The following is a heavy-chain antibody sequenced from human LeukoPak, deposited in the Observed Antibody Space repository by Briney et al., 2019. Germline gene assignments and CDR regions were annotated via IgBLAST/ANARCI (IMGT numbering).Heavy chain of an antibody. J-gene: IGHJ4*02. V-gene: IGHV3-48*01. D-gene: IGHD5-18*01. CDR3: ATQGGYSYGQEVYFDY. Sequence: GGSLRLSCGASGITFSSYSMNWVRQAPGKGLEWVSYISSSGSTKYYADSVKGRFTISRDNARNSLYLQMNSLRSDDTAVYYCATQGGYSYGQEVYFDYWGQGTLVTVSS. CDR2: ISSSGSTK. CDR1: GITFSSYS.